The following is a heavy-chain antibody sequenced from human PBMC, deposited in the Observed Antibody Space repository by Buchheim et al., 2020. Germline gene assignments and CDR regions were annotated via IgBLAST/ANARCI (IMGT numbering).Heavy chain of an antibody. D-gene: IGHD3-3*01. CDR1: GFTFSSYA. CDR2: ISGSGGST. J-gene: IGHJ4*02. CDR3: AKDGVLRFLEWLLYSYYFDY. V-gene: IGHV3-23*04. Sequence: EVQLVESGGGLVQPGGSLRLSCAASGFTFSSYAMSWVRQAPGKGLEWVSAISGSGGSTYYADSVKGRFTISRDNSKNTRYLQMNSLRAEDTAVYYCAKDGVLRFLEWLLYSYYFDYWGQGTL.